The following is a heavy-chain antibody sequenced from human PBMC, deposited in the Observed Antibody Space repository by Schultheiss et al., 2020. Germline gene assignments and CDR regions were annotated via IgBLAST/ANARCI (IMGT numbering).Heavy chain of an antibody. Sequence: GGSLRLSCSASGFIFGSYWMHWVRQDPRLGLVWVSRINPDGSRINYVDSVKGRFTISRDNAKNTLFLQMDSLRVEDTAIYYCARGPGSFAFDYWGQGTLVTVSS. CDR3: ARGPGSFAFDY. J-gene: IGHJ4*02. CDR1: GFIFGSYW. V-gene: IGHV3-74*01. CDR2: INPDGSRI.